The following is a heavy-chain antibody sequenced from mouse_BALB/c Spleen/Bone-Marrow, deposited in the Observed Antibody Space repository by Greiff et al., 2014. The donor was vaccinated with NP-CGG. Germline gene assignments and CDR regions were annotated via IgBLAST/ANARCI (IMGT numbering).Heavy chain of an antibody. J-gene: IGHJ2*01. D-gene: IGHD2-3*01. CDR1: GFTFSSYA. CDR2: ISSGGSN. V-gene: IGHV5-6-5*01. CDR3: AREVDGWYYFDY. Sequence: PGGGLVKPGGSLELSCAASGFTFSSYAMSWVRQTPEKRLEWVASISSGGSNYYPDSVKGRFTISRDNARNIRYLQMSSLRSEDTAMYYCAREVDGWYYFDYWGQGTTLTVSS.